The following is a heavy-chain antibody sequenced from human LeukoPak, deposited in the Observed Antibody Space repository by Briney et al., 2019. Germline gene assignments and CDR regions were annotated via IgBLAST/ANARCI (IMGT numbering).Heavy chain of an antibody. J-gene: IGHJ5*02. CDR2: ISSSSSYI. Sequence: GGSLRLSCAASGFTFSSYSMNWVRQAPGKGLEWVSSISSSSSYIYYADSVKGRLTISRDNAKNSLYLQMNSLRAEDTAVYYCARGWTYYYGSGSYSTGYNWFDPWGQGTLVTVSS. V-gene: IGHV3-21*01. CDR1: GFTFSSYS. D-gene: IGHD3-10*01. CDR3: ARGWTYYYGSGSYSTGYNWFDP.